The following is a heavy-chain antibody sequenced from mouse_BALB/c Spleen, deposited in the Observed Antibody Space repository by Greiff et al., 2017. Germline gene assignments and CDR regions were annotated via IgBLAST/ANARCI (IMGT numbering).Heavy chain of an antibody. V-gene: IGHV1-9*01. CDR1: GYTFSSYW. Sequence: QVQLKESGAELMKPGASVKISCKATGYTFSSYWIEWVKQRPGHGLEWIGEILPGSGSTNYNEKFKGKATFTADTSSNTAYMQLSSLTSEDSAVYYCARGDSYYAMDYWGQGNSVTVSS. J-gene: IGHJ4*01. CDR2: ILPGSGST. CDR3: ARGDSYYAMDY.